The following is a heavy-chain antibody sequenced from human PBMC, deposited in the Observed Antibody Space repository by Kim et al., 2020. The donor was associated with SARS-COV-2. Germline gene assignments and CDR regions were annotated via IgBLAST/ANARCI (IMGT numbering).Heavy chain of an antibody. CDR3: ARASCSSDSCYQFDP. V-gene: IGHV4-59*13. J-gene: IGHJ5*02. Sequence: SETLSLTCTVSGGSISRYYWSWIRQPPGKGLEWIAYIYNSGSTNYTPSLKSRVTISVDTSKNQFSLKLSSVTAADTAVYYCARASCSSDSCYQFDPSGQG. CDR2: IYNSGST. CDR1: GGSISRYY. D-gene: IGHD2-2*01.